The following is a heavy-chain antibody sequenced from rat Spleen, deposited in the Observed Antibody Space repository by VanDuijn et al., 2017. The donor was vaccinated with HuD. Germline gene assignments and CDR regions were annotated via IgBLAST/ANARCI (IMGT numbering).Heavy chain of an antibody. Sequence: QVQLKESGPGLVQPSQTLSLTCTVSGFSLTSYHVSWVRQPPGKGLEWMGVIWTGGSTAYNSSFKSRLSVSRDISKSQVFLKMNSLQTEDIATYYCARDRGVSMMVPLMDAWGQGVMVTVSS. D-gene: IGHD1-12*03. V-gene: IGHV2-43*01. CDR1: GFSLTSYH. CDR2: IWTGGST. J-gene: IGHJ2*01. CDR3: ARDRGVSMMVPLMDA.